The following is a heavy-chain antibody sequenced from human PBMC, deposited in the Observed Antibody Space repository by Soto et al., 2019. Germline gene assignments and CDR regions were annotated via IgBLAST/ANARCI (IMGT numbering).Heavy chain of an antibody. CDR1: GYSFTTYW. V-gene: IGHV5-10-1*01. Sequence: GESLKISCKGSGYSFTTYWITWVRQMPGKGLEWMGRIDPSDSYINYSPSFQGHVTISTDKSISTAYLQWSSLKASDTAIYFCARHMSRSMYNSTWYVDYWGQGTLVTVSS. J-gene: IGHJ4*02. D-gene: IGHD6-13*01. CDR2: IDPSDSYI. CDR3: ARHMSRSMYNSTWYVDY.